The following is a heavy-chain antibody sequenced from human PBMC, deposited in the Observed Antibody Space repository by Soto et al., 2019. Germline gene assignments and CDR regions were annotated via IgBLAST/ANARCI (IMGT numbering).Heavy chain of an antibody. D-gene: IGHD3-3*01. Sequence: ASVKVSCKASGYTFTSYDINWVRQATGQGLEWMGWMNPNSGNTGYAQKFQGRVTMTRNTSISTAYMELSSLRSEDTAVYYCARGPTFWSGYYLGYYYYYMDVWGKGTTVTVSS. V-gene: IGHV1-8*01. CDR2: MNPNSGNT. CDR1: GYTFTSYD. CDR3: ARGPTFWSGYYLGYYYYYMDV. J-gene: IGHJ6*03.